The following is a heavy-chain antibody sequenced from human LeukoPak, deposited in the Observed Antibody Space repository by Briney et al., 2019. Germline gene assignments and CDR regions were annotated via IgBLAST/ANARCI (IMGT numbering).Heavy chain of an antibody. CDR2: FYHSGST. Sequence: SETLSLTCTVSGYSISSAYYWGWIRQPPGKGLEWIGSFYHSGSTYYNPSLKSRVTISVDTSKNQFSLKLSSVTAADTAVYYCAKGHNWNYVRNWFDLWGQGTLVTVSS. CDR3: AKGHNWNYVRNWFDL. J-gene: IGHJ5*02. V-gene: IGHV4-38-2*02. CDR1: GYSISSAYY. D-gene: IGHD1-7*01.